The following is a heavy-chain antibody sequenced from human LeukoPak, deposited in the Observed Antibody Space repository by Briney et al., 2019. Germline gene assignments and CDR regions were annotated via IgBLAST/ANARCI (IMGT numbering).Heavy chain of an antibody. CDR3: AKVAGYSGYDYDIYYFDY. CDR1: GFTFSSYA. V-gene: IGHV3-23*01. Sequence: GGSLRPSCAASGFTFSSYAMSWVRQAPGKGLEWVSAISGSGGSTYYADSVKGRFTISRDNSKNTLYLQMNSLRAENTAVYYCAKVAGYSGYDYDIYYFDYWGQGTLVTVSS. J-gene: IGHJ4*02. CDR2: ISGSGGST. D-gene: IGHD5-12*01.